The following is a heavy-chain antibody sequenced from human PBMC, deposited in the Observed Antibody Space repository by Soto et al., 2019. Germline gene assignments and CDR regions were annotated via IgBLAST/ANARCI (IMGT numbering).Heavy chain of an antibody. CDR3: ARNGVGTDHFDY. V-gene: IGHV1-3*01. CDR1: GYTFTTYA. J-gene: IGHJ4*02. Sequence: QVQLVQSGAEVKKPGASVKVSCKASGYTFTTYAMHWVRQAPGQSLEWMGWINDGNGNTKYSEKYQGRVTITRDTSASTTYMELSSLRAEATAVYYCARNGVGTDHFDYWGQGTLVTVSS. D-gene: IGHD1-1*01. CDR2: INDGNGNT.